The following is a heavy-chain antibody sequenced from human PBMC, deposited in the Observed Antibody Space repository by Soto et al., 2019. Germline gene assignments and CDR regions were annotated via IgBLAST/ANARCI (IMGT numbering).Heavy chain of an antibody. CDR2: ISYDGSNK. V-gene: IGHV3-30-3*01. CDR3: ARVNTVTTAYGMDV. Sequence: PGGSMRLSCAASGFTFSSYAMHWVRQTPGKGLEWVAVISYDGSNKYYADSVKGRFTISRDNSKNTLYLQMNSLRAEDTAVYYCARVNTVTTAYGMDVWGQGTTVTVSS. J-gene: IGHJ6*02. D-gene: IGHD4-17*01. CDR1: GFTFSSYA.